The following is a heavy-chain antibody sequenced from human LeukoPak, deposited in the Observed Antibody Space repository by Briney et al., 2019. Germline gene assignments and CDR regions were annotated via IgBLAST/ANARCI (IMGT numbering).Heavy chain of an antibody. D-gene: IGHD1-7*01. J-gene: IGHJ4*02. CDR3: ARDAGNWNYGLYYFDY. CDR1: GGSISSGGYY. V-gene: IGHV4-30-2*01. CDR2: IYHSGST. Sequence: SETLSLTCTVSGGSISSGGYYWSWIRQPPGKGLEWIGYIYHSGSTYYNPSLKSRVTISVDTSKNQFSLKLSSVTAADTAVYYCARDAGNWNYGLYYFDYWGQGTLVTVSS.